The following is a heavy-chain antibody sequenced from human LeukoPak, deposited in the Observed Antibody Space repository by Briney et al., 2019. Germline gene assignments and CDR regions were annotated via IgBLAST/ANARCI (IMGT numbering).Heavy chain of an antibody. J-gene: IGHJ4*02. CDR2: KSYDENKE. CDR1: GFTFSSYA. Sequence: GGSLRLSCAASGFTFSSYAMHWVRQAPGKGLEWVAFKSYDENKEYYVDSVKGRFTISRDNSKNTLYLQMSSLRVDDTAVYYCARDMGYYGSGSYYTPYHWGQGTLVTVSS. D-gene: IGHD3-10*01. V-gene: IGHV3-30-3*01. CDR3: ARDMGYYGSGSYYTPYH.